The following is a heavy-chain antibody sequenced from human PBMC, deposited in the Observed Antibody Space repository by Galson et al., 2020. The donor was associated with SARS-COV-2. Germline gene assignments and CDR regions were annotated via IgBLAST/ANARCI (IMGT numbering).Heavy chain of an antibody. CDR1: GFTFRNYG. V-gene: IGHV3-30*18. Sequence: GESLKISCAASGFTFRNYGMHWVRQAPGKGLEWVALISYDKNNKLYADSVKGRFTISRDNSDNTLYLRMNTLRPEDTAMYYCAKSMPWRINMPRGDASDIWGQGTMVTVSS. J-gene: IGHJ3*02. CDR3: AKSMPWRINMPRGDASDI. D-gene: IGHD3-10*01. CDR2: ISYDKNNK.